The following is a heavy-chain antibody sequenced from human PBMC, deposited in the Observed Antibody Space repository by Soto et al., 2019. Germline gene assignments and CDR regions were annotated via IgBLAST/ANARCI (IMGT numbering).Heavy chain of an antibody. CDR3: ARGMTPPGAPAWYYFDS. J-gene: IGHJ4*02. V-gene: IGHV4-4*07. D-gene: IGHD2-8*02. CDR1: GASISGSSY. Sequence: SETLSLTCSVSGASISGSSYLILIRHPSGKGLEWIGRFSLSGTTNYSPSLRSRVTMSADVSKNQFSLRLTSVTAADTALYYCARGMTPPGAPAWYYFDSWGQGTLVTVSS. CDR2: FSLSGTT.